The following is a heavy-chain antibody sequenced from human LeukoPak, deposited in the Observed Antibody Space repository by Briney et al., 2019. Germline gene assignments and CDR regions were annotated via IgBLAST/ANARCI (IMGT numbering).Heavy chain of an antibody. CDR1: GGSFSGYY. Sequence: PSETLSLTCAVYGGSFSGYYWSWIRQPPGKGLEWIGEINHSGSTNYNPSLKSRVTISVDTSKNQFSLKLSSVTAADTAVYYCARRRERRGGAFDIWGQGTMVTVSS. CDR3: ARRRERRGGAFDI. CDR2: INHSGST. J-gene: IGHJ3*02. V-gene: IGHV4-34*01. D-gene: IGHD3-10*01.